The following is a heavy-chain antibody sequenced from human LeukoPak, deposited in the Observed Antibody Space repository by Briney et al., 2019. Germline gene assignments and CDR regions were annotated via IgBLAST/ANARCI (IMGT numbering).Heavy chain of an antibody. CDR3: ARGNDWMFDY. CDR1: GFTFSSYA. D-gene: IGHD3-9*01. Sequence: GGSLRLSCAASGFTFSSYAMAWVRQAPGKGLEWVSTIGSSAGTTLYADSVKGRFTISRDNSKNSLYLQMNSLRAEDTAVYYCARGNDWMFDYWGQGTLVTVSS. V-gene: IGHV3-23*01. CDR2: IGSSAGTT. J-gene: IGHJ4*02.